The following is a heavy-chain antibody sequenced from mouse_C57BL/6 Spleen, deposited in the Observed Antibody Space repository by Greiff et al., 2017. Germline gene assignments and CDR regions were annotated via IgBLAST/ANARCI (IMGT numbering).Heavy chain of an antibody. Sequence: VQLQQPGAELVKPGASVPLSCKASGYTFTRYWMHWVKQRPGQGLEWIGMIHPNSGSTNYNEKFKSKATLTVDKSSSTAYMQLSSLTSEDSAVYYCARSRSSIDDWGTGTTGTVSS. J-gene: IGHJ1*03. CDR3: ARSRSSIDD. D-gene: IGHD6-1*01. V-gene: IGHV1-64*01. CDR2: IHPNSGST. CDR1: GYTFTRYW.